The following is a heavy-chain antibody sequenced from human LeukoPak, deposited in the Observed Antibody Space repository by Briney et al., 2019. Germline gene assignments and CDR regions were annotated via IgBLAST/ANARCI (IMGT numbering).Heavy chain of an antibody. J-gene: IGHJ6*03. CDR2: INHSGST. D-gene: IGHD3-22*01. V-gene: IGHV4-38-2*02. CDR1: GYSISRGYC. CDR3: ARVVVGYDSSGYFPLYYYYYYMDV. Sequence: SEGLSLTCTVPGYSISRGYCWAWFRQPPGKGWGGIRSINHSGSTYYNPSLKNRVTVSVDTSKNQFSLTLSSVTAADTTVYYCARVVVGYDSSGYFPLYYYYYYMDVWGKGTTVTVSS.